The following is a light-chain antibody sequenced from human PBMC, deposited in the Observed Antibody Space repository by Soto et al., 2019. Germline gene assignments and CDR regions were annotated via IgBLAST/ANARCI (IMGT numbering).Light chain of an antibody. CDR2: GAS. Sequence: LTQSPGTLSLSPGEGATLSCRTSQRVDNNFVAWYQQKPGQAPRLLIYGASTRATGIPDRFSGSGLGTDFTLTITRLEPEDFAVYYCQQYGSSLWTFGLGTKVEIK. V-gene: IGKV3-20*01. CDR3: QQYGSSLWT. J-gene: IGKJ1*01. CDR1: QRVDNNF.